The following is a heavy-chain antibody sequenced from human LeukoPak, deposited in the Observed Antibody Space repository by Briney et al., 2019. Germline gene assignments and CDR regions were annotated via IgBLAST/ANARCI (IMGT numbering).Heavy chain of an antibody. CDR1: ERTFSSYA. CDR2: IIPIFGTA. J-gene: IGHJ4*02. V-gene: IGHV1-69*13. D-gene: IGHD2-2*01. CDR3: AREDCSSTSCCLFDY. Sequence: SVRLSCNASERTFSSYAIISVRQAPGQGLKWMGGIIPIFGTANYAQKFQGRVTITADESTSTAYMELSSLRSEDTAVYYCAREDCSSTSCCLFDYWGQGTLATVSS.